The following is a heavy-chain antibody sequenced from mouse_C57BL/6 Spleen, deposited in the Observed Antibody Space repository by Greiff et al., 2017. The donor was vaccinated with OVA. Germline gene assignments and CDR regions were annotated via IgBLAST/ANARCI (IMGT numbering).Heavy chain of an antibody. J-gene: IGHJ2*01. D-gene: IGHD2-5*01. CDR3: TKGDSNYPRFDD. V-gene: IGHV1-15*01. CDR1: GYTFTDYE. Sequence: VKLMESGAELVRPGASVTLSCKASGYTFTDYEMHWVKPTPVHGLEWIGAIDPATGGTAYNQKFKGKAILTADKSSSTAYMELRSLTSEDSAVYYCTKGDSNYPRFDDWGQGTTLTVSS. CDR2: IDPATGGT.